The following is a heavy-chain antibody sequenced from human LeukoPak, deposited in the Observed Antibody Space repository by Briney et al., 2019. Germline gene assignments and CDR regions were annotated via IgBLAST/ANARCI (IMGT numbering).Heavy chain of an antibody. CDR1: GFNFDDSA. CDR2: ISADGGST. V-gene: IGHV3-43*02. Sequence: GGSLRLSCVASGFNFDDSAMHWVRQAPGKGLEWVSLISADGGSTFSADSVKGRFNISRDNSKNSLYLQMNSLRSEDTAMYYCAKESGKFDYWGQGTLVAVSS. J-gene: IGHJ4*02. CDR3: AKESGKFDY.